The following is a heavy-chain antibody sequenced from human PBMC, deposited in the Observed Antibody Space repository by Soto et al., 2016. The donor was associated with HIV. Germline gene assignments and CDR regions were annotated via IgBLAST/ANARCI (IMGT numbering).Heavy chain of an antibody. D-gene: IGHD2-8*02. CDR3: ARDQYCTGDYYLGAFDT. V-gene: IGHV4-59*01. J-gene: IGHJ3*02. CDR2: IYSSGSGDT. CDR1: GGSISDYY. Sequence: VQLQESGPGLVKPSETLSLTCTVSGGSISDYYWTWIRQPPGKGLEWIGHIYSSGSGDTNYNPSLKSRVTIGMDTSKNEISLNLNSVTAEDTAVYYCARDQYCTGDYYLGAFDTWAKVQWSASLQ.